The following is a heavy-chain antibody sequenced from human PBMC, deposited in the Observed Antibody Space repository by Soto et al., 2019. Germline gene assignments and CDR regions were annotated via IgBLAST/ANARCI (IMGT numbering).Heavy chain of an antibody. Sequence: PSETLSLTCTVSGGSISSYYWSWIRQPPGKGLEWIGYIYYSGSTNYNPSLKSRVTISVDTSKNQFSLKLSSVTAADTAVYYCARGGDGEDIVVVPAAMHPHYYYYYMDVWGKGTTVTVSS. V-gene: IGHV4-59*01. CDR1: GGSISSYY. D-gene: IGHD2-2*01. J-gene: IGHJ6*03. CDR2: IYYSGST. CDR3: ARGGDGEDIVVVPAAMHPHYYYYYMDV.